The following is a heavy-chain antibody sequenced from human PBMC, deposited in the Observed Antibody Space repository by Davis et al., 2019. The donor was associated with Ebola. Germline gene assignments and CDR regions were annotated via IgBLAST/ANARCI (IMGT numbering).Heavy chain of an antibody. CDR2: ISSSGSTI. D-gene: IGHD3-3*01. Sequence: GESLKISCAASGFTFSDYYMSWIRQAPGKGLEWVSYISSSGSTIYYADSVKGRFTISRDNAKNSLYLQMNSLKTEDTAVYYCTTDLRITIFGVVWGQGTTVTVSS. V-gene: IGHV3-11*01. J-gene: IGHJ6*02. CDR1: GFTFSDYY. CDR3: TTDLRITIFGVV.